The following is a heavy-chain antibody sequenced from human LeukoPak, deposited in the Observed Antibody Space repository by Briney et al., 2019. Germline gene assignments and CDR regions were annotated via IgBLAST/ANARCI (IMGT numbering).Heavy chain of an antibody. D-gene: IGHD5-18*01. Sequence: SETLSLTCTVSGDSISRYYWSWIRQPPGKGLEWIGYIYYSGSTNYNPSLKSRVTISVDTSKSQFSLKLSSVTAADTAVYYCARSNTGHYYYGMDVWGQGTTVTVSS. CDR2: IYYSGST. CDR3: ARSNTGHYYYGMDV. J-gene: IGHJ6*02. V-gene: IGHV4-59*01. CDR1: GDSISRYY.